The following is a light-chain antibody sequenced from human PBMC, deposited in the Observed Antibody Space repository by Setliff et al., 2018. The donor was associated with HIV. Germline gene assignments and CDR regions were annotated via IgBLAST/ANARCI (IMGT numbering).Light chain of an antibody. CDR2: NVD. V-gene: IGLV2-14*03. CDR3: SSYSINNLYV. J-gene: IGLJ1*01. Sequence: QSVLTQPASVSGSPGQSITISCTGTSSDIGSSNFVSWYQQHPGKAPKVMFYNVDKRPSGVSNRFSGSKSGNTASLTISGLQTEDEADYYCSSYSINNLYVFATGTKV. CDR1: SSDIGSSNF.